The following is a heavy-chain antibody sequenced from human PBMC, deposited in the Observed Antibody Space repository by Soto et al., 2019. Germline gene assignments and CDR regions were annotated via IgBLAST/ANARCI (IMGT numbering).Heavy chain of an antibody. CDR2: IYSSGSA. J-gene: IGHJ4*02. CDR1: GDSINNYY. D-gene: IGHD1-1*01. Sequence: VRLQESGAGLVKPSETLSLTCSVSGDSINNYYWSWIRQPAGKGLEWIGRIYSSGSANYNPSLKTRGTMSVDTSKNQVFLSVTSVTAADTAVYFCARGGTRSADLPTYWGQGIQVIVSS. V-gene: IGHV4-4*07. CDR3: ARGGTRSADLPTY.